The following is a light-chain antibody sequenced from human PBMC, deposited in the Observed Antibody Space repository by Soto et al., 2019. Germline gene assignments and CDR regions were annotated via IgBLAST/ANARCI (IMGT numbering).Light chain of an antibody. CDR1: QSISSW. V-gene: IGKV1-5*03. Sequence: DIQMTQSPSTLSASVGDRVTITCRASQSISSWLAWYQQKPGKAPKLLIYKASSLESGVPSRFSGSGSGTEFTLTISSLHPDDFATYYCQQYNNYPWTFGQGNKVEIK. J-gene: IGKJ1*01. CDR2: KAS. CDR3: QQYNNYPWT.